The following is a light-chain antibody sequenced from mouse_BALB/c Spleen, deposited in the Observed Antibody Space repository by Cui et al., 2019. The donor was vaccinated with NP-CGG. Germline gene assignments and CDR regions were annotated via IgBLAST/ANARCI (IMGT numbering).Light chain of an antibody. CDR3: ALWYSNHWV. V-gene: IGLV1*01. J-gene: IGLJ1*01. Sequence: AFVTQESAPTTSPGETVTLTCRSSTGAVTTSNYANWVQEKPDHLFTGLIGGTKNRAPGVPARFSGSLIGDKAALTIIGAQTEDEAIYFCALWYSNHWVFGGGTKLTVL. CDR2: GTK. CDR1: TGAVTTSNY.